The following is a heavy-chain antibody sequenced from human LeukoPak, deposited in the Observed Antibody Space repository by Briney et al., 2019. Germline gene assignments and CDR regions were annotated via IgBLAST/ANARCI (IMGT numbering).Heavy chain of an antibody. J-gene: IGHJ4*02. CDR1: GGSISSSSYY. Sequence: SETLSLTCTVSGGSISSSSYYWGWLRQPPGKGLEWIGSIYYSGSTYYNPSLKSRVTISVDTSRNQFSLKLSSVTAADTAVSYCAKYTGTYFDYWGQGTLVTVSS. V-gene: IGHV4-39*01. CDR3: AKYTGTYFDY. D-gene: IGHD7-27*01. CDR2: IYYSGST.